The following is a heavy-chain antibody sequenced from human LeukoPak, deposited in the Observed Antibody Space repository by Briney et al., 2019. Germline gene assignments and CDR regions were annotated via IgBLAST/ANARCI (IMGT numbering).Heavy chain of an antibody. D-gene: IGHD6-13*01. CDR1: GGSFSGYY. V-gene: IGHV4-34*01. CDR2: INHSGST. J-gene: IGHJ4*02. Sequence: SETLSLTCAVYGGSFSGYYWSWIRQPPGKGLEWIGEINHSGSTNYNPSLTSRVTISVDTSTNQFSLKLSSVTAADTAVYYCARETLASEGIAAAGTSDYWGQGTLVTVSS. CDR3: ARETLASEGIAAAGTSDY.